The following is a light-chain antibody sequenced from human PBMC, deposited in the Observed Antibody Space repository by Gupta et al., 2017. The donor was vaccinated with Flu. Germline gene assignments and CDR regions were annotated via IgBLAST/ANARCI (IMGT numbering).Light chain of an antibody. CDR3: QQFSSYPRT. J-gene: IGKJ2*01. Sequence: DIQLTQSPSFLSASVGDRVTITCRASQGIFNYLFWYQQKPGKAPKLLIYAASTLQSGVPSRFSGSGSGTEFTLTISSLQPEDFATYYCQQFSSYPRTFGQGTKLEIK. CDR1: QGIFNY. CDR2: AAS. V-gene: IGKV1-9*01.